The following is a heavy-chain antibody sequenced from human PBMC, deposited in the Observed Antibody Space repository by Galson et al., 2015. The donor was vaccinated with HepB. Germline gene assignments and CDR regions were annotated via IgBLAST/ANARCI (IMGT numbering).Heavy chain of an antibody. V-gene: IGHV3-30*04. D-gene: IGHD5-18*01. CDR1: GFTFRSYA. Sequence: SLRLSCAASGFTFRSYAMHWVRQAPGKGLEWVAVISYDGSNKYYADSVKGRFTISRDNSKNTLYLQMNSLRAEDTAVYYCARGSPRYIKAAMAYDVDYWGQGTLVTVSS. J-gene: IGHJ4*02. CDR2: ISYDGSNK. CDR3: ARGSPRYIKAAMAYDVDY.